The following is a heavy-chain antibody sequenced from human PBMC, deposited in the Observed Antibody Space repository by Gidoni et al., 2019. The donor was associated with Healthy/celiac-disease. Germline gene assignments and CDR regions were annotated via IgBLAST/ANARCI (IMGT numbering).Heavy chain of an antibody. Sequence: EVQLVESGGGLVQPGGSLRLSCAASGFTFSSDSMNWVRQAPGKGLEWVSYISSSSSTIYYADSVKGRFTISRDNAKNSLYLQMNSLRDEDTAVYYCARDLADCSGGSCYSLDYWGQGTLVTVSS. J-gene: IGHJ4*02. D-gene: IGHD2-15*01. CDR1: GFTFSSDS. V-gene: IGHV3-48*02. CDR3: ARDLADCSGGSCYSLDY. CDR2: ISSSSSTI.